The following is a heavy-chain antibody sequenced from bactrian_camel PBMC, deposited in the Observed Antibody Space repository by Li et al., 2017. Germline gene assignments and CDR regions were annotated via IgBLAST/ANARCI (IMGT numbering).Heavy chain of an antibody. D-gene: IGHD4*01. V-gene: IGHV3-2*01. CDR1: GVTFSTYG. CDR3: ATGQSGVYKDYVREYNY. J-gene: IGHJ4*01. CDR2: IYSEDSNT. Sequence: HVQLVESGGGLVQPGGSLRLSCVVSGVTFSTYGMNWVHQAPGKGLEWVSTIYSEDSNTYYTDSVKGRFTISRDGAKNTVFLQMSSLKSDDTALYYCATGQSGVYKDYVREYNYWGQGTQVTVS.